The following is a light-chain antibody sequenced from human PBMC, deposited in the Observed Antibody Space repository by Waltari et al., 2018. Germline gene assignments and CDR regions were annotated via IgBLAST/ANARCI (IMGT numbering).Light chain of an antibody. V-gene: IGKV4-1*01. CDR3: HQYYNTPRT. CDR1: QSVLSGPNNKNY. J-gene: IGKJ1*01. Sequence: DIVMMQSPDSLAVSLGERATINCRSSQSVLSGPNNKNYLAWYQQKPGQPPKLVSYWASTRASGVPDRCSGSGSGTDFTLTISSLQAEDVAVYYCHQYYNTPRTFGQGTKVEIK. CDR2: WAS.